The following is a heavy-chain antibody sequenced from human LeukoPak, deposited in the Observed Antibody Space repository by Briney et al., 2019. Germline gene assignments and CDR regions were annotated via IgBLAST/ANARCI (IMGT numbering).Heavy chain of an antibody. Sequence: ASETLSLTCAVYGGSFSGYYWSWIRQPPGKGLEWIGEINHSGSTNYNPSLKSRVTISVDTSKNQFSLKLSSVTAADTAVYYCARQYRIQLWLDYYYYMDVWGKGTTVTISS. J-gene: IGHJ6*03. CDR1: GGSFSGYY. V-gene: IGHV4-34*01. D-gene: IGHD5-18*01. CDR3: ARQYRIQLWLDYYYYMDV. CDR2: INHSGST.